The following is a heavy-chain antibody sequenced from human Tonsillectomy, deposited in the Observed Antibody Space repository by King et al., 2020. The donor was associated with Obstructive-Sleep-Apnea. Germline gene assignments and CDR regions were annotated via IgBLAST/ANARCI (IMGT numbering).Heavy chain of an antibody. CDR2: IYYSGST. Sequence: QLQESGPGLVKPSQTLSLTCNVSGGSITSGSHYWSWIRQHPGKGLEWVGYIYYSGSTYYNPSRKSRVTISVDTSKNQFSLKLTSVTAADTAVYYCARDSCGGDCYPFGDAFDIWGQGTMVTVSS. J-gene: IGHJ3*02. V-gene: IGHV4-31*03. D-gene: IGHD2-21*02. CDR1: GGSITSGSHY. CDR3: ARDSCGGDCYPFGDAFDI.